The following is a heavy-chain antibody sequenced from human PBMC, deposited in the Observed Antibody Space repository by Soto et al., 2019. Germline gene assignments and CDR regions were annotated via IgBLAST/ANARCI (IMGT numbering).Heavy chain of an antibody. CDR3: ARGRGPEGWGP. CDR2: ISYDGSNK. V-gene: IGHV3-30-3*01. J-gene: IGHJ5*02. Sequence: QVQLVESGGGVVQPGRSLRLSCAASGFTFSSYAMHWVRQAPGKGLEWVAVISYDGSNKYYADSVKGRFTISRDNSKNTLYLQMNSLRAEDTAVYYCARGRGPEGWGPWGQGTLVTVSS. D-gene: IGHD1-26*01. CDR1: GFTFSSYA.